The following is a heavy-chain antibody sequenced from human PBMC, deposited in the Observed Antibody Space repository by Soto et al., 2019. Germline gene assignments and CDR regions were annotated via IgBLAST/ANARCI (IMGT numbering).Heavy chain of an antibody. D-gene: IGHD3-22*01. CDR3: ATIYYYDSSVVSDY. V-gene: IGHV4-34*01. Sequence: PSETLSLTCAVYGGSFSGYYWSWIRQPPGKGLEWIGEINHSGSTNYNPSLKSRVTISVDTSKNQFSLKLSSVTAADTAVYYCATIYYYDSSVVSDYWGQGTLVTVSS. J-gene: IGHJ4*02. CDR2: INHSGST. CDR1: GGSFSGYY.